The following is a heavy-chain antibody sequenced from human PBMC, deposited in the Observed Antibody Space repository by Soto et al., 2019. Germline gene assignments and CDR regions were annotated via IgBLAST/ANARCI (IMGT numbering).Heavy chain of an antibody. V-gene: IGHV4-39*01. CDR3: ARLPNGSYXDY. CDR2: IYYSGST. Sequence: SETLSLTCTVSGCSISSSSYYWGWIRQPPGKGLEWIGSIYYSGSTYYNPSLKSRVTISVDTSKNQFSLKLSSVTAADTAVYYCARLPNGSYXDYWGQGTLVTVSS. D-gene: IGHD1-26*01. J-gene: IGHJ4*02. CDR1: GCSISSSSYY.